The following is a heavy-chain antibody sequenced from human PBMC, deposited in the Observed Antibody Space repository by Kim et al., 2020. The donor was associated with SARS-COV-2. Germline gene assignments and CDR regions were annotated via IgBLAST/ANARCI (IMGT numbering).Heavy chain of an antibody. V-gene: IGHV3-30*04. Sequence: GGSLRLSCAASGFTFSSYAMHWVRQAPGKGLEWVAVISYDGSNKYYADSVKGRFTISRDNSKNTLYLQMNSLRAEDTAVYYCARGLDYWGQGTLVTVSS. CDR2: ISYDGSNK. CDR1: GFTFSSYA. CDR3: ARGLDY. J-gene: IGHJ4*02.